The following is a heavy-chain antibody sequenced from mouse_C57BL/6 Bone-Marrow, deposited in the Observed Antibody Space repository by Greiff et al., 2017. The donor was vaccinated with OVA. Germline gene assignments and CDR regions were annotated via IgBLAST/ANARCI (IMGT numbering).Heavy chain of an antibody. J-gene: IGHJ3*01. V-gene: IGHV1-9*01. CDR3: ASFPPSVAY. Sequence: VQGVESGAELMKPGASVKLSCKATGYTFTGYWIEWVKQRPGHGLEWIGEILPGSGSTNYNEKFKGKATFPADPSSNTAYMQLRSLPTDDSAIYYCASFPPSVAYWGQGTLVTVSS. CDR2: ILPGSGST. CDR1: GYTFTGYW.